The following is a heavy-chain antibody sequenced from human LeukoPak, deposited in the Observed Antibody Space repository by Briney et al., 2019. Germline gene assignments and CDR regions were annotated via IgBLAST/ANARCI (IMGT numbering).Heavy chain of an antibody. CDR1: GGSFSGYY. V-gene: IGHV4-34*01. CDR2: INHSGST. Sequence: KASETLSLTCAVYGGSFSGYYWSWIRQPPGKGLEWIGEINHSGSTNYNPSLKSRVTISVDTSKNQFSLKLSSVTAADTAVYYCAGGPLDYYYYYYMDVWGKGTTVTVSS. CDR3: AGGPLDYYYYYYMDV. J-gene: IGHJ6*03.